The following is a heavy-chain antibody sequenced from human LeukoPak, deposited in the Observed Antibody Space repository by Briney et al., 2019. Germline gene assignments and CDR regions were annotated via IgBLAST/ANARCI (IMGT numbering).Heavy chain of an antibody. V-gene: IGHV3-20*04. Sequence: GGSLRLSCAASGFTFSSYWMHWVRQAPGKGLEWVSGINWNGGSTGYADSVKGRFTISRDNAKNSLYLQMNSLRAEDTALYYCAREGGGRSYYYYYYMDVWGKGTTVTVSS. CDR2: INWNGGST. J-gene: IGHJ6*03. CDR3: AREGGGRSYYYYYYMDV. CDR1: GFTFSSYW. D-gene: IGHD1-26*01.